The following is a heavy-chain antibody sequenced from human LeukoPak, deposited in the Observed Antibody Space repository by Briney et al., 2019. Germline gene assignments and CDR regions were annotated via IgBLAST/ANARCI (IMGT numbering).Heavy chain of an antibody. CDR3: AKGGYYGSGSTSHFDY. CDR2: ISGSGGGT. V-gene: IGHV3-23*01. D-gene: IGHD3-10*01. J-gene: IGHJ4*02. Sequence: PGGSLRLSCAASGFTFSSYAMSWVRQASGKGLEWVSGISGSGGGTYYADSVKGRFTISRDNSKNTLYLQMNSLRAEDTAVYYCAKGGYYGSGSTSHFDYWGQGTLVTVSS. CDR1: GFTFSSYA.